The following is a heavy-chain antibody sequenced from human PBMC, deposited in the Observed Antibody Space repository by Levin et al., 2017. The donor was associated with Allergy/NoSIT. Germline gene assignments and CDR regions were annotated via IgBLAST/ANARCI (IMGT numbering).Heavy chain of an antibody. CDR2: ISNDGGNK. Sequence: GGSLRLSCAASGFTFSYYAMHWVRQAPGKGLEWLAVISNDGGNKFFADSAKGRFSISRDNSRNTLHLQLNSLRPEDTAVYYCARLLGYCTTRSCFAANFDYWGQGALVTVSS. D-gene: IGHD2-2*01. CDR1: GFTFSYYA. V-gene: IGHV3-30-3*01. J-gene: IGHJ4*02. CDR3: ARLLGYCTTRSCFAANFDY.